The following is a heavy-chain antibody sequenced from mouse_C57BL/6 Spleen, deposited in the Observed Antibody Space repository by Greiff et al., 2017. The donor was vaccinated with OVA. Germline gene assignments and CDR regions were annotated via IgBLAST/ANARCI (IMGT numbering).Heavy chain of an antibody. D-gene: IGHD1-1*02. J-gene: IGHJ2*01. CDR1: GYTFTDYE. Sequence: PVQQSGAELVRPGASVTLSCKASGYTFTDYEMHWVKQTPVHGLEWIGAIDPETGGTAYNQKFKGKAILTADKSSSTAYMEPRSLTSEDSAVYYCTRRWEGYFDYWGQGTTLTVSS. V-gene: IGHV1-15*01. CDR3: TRRWEGYFDY. CDR2: IDPETGGT.